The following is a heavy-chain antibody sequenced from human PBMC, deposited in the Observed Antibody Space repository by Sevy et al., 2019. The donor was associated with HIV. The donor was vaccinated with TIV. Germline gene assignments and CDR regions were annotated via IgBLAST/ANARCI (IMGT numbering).Heavy chain of an antibody. J-gene: IGHJ4*02. CDR3: ARQRSGPWYFDY. Sequence: ASVKVSCKASGYTFSNYDINWVRQAPGQELEWMGRISVYNGDTDYSQKLQGRVTMTTDTSTNTVYMDLRSLRSDDTAMYYCARQRSGPWYFDYWGQGTLVTVSS. V-gene: IGHV1-18*01. CDR2: ISVYNGDT. D-gene: IGHD3-3*01. CDR1: GYTFSNYD.